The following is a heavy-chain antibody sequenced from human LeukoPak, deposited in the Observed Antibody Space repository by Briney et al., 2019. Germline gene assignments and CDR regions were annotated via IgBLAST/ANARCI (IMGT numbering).Heavy chain of an antibody. V-gene: IGHV3-53*04. CDR3: ARVRLGSGWSLFDF. CDR1: GFTFSSNY. CDR2: IYSGGST. Sequence: GGSLRLSCAASGFTFSSNYMSWVRQAPGKGLEWVSVIYSGGSTYYADSVKGRFTISRHISQNTLYLQMNSLRAEDTAVYYCARVRLGSGWSLFDFWGQGTLVTVSS. D-gene: IGHD6-19*01. J-gene: IGHJ4*02.